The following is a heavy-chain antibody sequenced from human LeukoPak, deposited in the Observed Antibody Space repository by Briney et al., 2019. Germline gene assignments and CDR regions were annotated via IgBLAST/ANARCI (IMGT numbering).Heavy chain of an antibody. D-gene: IGHD2-21*02. V-gene: IGHV3-15*01. J-gene: IGHJ3*02. Sequence: GGSLRLSCAASGFTFSNAWMTWVRQAPGKGLEWVGLIRSKTDGGTTDYAAPLKDRFTILRDDSKSTLFLQMNSLKADDTAVYYCATDTATEARHIWGQGTTVTVSS. CDR2: IRSKTDGGTT. CDR3: ATDTATEARHI. CDR1: GFTFSNAW.